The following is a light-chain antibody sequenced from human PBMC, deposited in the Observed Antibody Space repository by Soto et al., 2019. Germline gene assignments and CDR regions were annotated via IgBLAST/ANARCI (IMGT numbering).Light chain of an antibody. Sequence: EIVLTQSPGTLSLSPGERATLFCRASQSVSSSYLAWYQLKPGQAPRLLIYGASSRATGIPDRFSGSGSGTDFTLTISRLEPEDFAVYYCQQYGSSPRTFGQGTKVEIK. CDR1: QSVSSSY. CDR3: QQYGSSPRT. J-gene: IGKJ1*01. V-gene: IGKV3-20*01. CDR2: GAS.